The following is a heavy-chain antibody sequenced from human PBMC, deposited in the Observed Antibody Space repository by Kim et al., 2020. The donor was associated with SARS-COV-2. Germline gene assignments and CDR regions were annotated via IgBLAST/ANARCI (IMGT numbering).Heavy chain of an antibody. CDR1: GFTFDDYA. CDR2: ISWNSGSI. Sequence: GGSLRLSCAASGFTFDDYAMHWVRQAPGKGLEWVSGISWNSGSIGYADSVKGRFTISRDNAKNSLYLQMNSLRAEDTALYYCAKDKTEMATIRAFDYFDYWGQGTLVTVSS. V-gene: IGHV3-9*01. J-gene: IGHJ4*02. D-gene: IGHD5-12*01. CDR3: AKDKTEMATIRAFDYFDY.